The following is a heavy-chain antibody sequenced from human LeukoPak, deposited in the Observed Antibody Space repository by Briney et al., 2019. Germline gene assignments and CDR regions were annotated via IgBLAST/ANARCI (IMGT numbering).Heavy chain of an antibody. V-gene: IGHV4-59*08. CDR2: IYYSGST. J-gene: IGHJ6*02. Sequence: SETLSLTCTVSGGSISSYYWSWIRQPPGKGLEWIGYIYYSGSTNYNPSLKSRVTISVDTSKNQFSLKLSSVTAADTAVYYCATAYSSSHYYYYGMDVWGQGTTVTVSS. D-gene: IGHD6-6*01. CDR3: ATAYSSSHYYYYGMDV. CDR1: GGSISSYY.